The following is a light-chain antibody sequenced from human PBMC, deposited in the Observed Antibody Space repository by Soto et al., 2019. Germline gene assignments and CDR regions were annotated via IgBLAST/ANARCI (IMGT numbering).Light chain of an antibody. V-gene: IGKV1-5*03. CDR3: QQYNDNWT. CDR1: QSISSW. Sequence: DIQMTQSPSTLSASVGDRVTITCRASQSISSWLAWYQQKPGKPPKLLIYKASTLQSGVPSRFSGSGSGTEFTLAISSLQPDDSATYYCQQYNDNWTFGQGTKVEIK. J-gene: IGKJ1*01. CDR2: KAS.